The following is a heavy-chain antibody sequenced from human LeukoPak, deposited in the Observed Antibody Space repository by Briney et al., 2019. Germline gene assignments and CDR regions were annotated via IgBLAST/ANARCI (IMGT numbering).Heavy chain of an antibody. CDR1: GFTFSNYG. CDR3: ARGLSSSYGY. V-gene: IGHV3-30*02. CDR2: IQYDGSNK. Sequence: GGSLRLSCAASGFTFSNYGMHWVRQAPGKGLEWVAFIQYDGSNKYYADSVKGRFTISRDNSKNTLYLQMNSLRAEDTAVYYCARGLSSSYGYWGQGTLVTVSS. J-gene: IGHJ4*02. D-gene: IGHD6-6*01.